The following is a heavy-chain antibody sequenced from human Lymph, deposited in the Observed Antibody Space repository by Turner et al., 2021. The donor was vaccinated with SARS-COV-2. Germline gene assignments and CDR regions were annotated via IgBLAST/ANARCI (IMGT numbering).Heavy chain of an antibody. D-gene: IGHD2-21*02. CDR1: GGSMNSNY. CDR2: IYSRGRT. Sequence: QVQLQESGPRLVKPLETLSLTCTVSGGSMNSNYWSWIRQPPGKRLEWIGYIYSRGRTNYNPSLKRRVTISIGTSKNQFSLKLTSVTAADTAIYYCARETVNNWVDPWGQGILVTVSS. CDR3: ARETVNNWVDP. J-gene: IGHJ5*02. V-gene: IGHV4-59*01.